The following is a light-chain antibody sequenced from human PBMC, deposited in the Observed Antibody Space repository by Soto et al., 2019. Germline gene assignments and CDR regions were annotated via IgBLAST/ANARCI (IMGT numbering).Light chain of an antibody. V-gene: IGLV1-44*01. CDR2: SDT. J-gene: IGLJ1*01. CDR1: SSNIGSNT. Sequence: QSVLTQPPSASGTPGQRVTMSCSGGSSNIGSNTVSWYQHLPGTAPQLLIYSDTQRASGVADRFSGSKSGTSASLAISGLPSDDDVNYYCAAWIYRFTGALFGT. CDR3: AAWIYRFTGAL.